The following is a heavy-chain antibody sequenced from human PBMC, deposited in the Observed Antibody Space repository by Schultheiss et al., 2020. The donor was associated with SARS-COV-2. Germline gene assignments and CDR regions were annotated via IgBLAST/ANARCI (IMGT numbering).Heavy chain of an antibody. D-gene: IGHD2-15*01. V-gene: IGHV4-61*10. CDR2: IYSSGST. CDR1: GGSISSGDYY. J-gene: IGHJ5*02. Sequence: SETLSLTCTVSGGSISSGDYYWSWIRQPAGKGLECIGLIYSSGSTNYNPSLKSRVTISVDTSKNQFSLKLSSVTAADTAVYYCAREGPDCSGGSCYWNTGSNWFDPWGQGTLVTVSS. CDR3: AREGPDCSGGSCYWNTGSNWFDP.